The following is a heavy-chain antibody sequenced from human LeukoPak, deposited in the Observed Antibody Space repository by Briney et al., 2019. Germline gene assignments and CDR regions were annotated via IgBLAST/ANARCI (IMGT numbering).Heavy chain of an antibody. D-gene: IGHD6-13*01. CDR2: ISGSGGST. CDR1: GFTFSSYA. J-gene: IGHJ4*02. CDR3: AKLPYSSSWTYYFDY. Sequence: GGSLRLPCAASGFTFSSYAMSWVRQAPGKGLEWVSAISGSGGSTYYADSVKGRFTISRDNSKNTLYLQMNSLRAEDTAVYYCAKLPYSSSWTYYFDYWGQGTLVTVSS. V-gene: IGHV3-23*01.